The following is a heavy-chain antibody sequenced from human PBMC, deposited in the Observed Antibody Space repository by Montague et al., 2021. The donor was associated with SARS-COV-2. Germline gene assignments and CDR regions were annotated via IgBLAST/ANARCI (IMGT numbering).Heavy chain of an antibody. Sequence: SLRLSCAASGFTFSSYSMNWVRQAPGKGLEWVSSISSSSSYIYYADSVKGRFTISRDDAKNSLYLQMNSLRAEDTAVYYCVSQEGSIYWGQGTLVTVSS. V-gene: IGHV3-21*01. CDR1: GFTFSSYS. CDR2: ISSSSSYI. D-gene: IGHD2/OR15-2a*01. CDR3: VSQEGSIY. J-gene: IGHJ4*02.